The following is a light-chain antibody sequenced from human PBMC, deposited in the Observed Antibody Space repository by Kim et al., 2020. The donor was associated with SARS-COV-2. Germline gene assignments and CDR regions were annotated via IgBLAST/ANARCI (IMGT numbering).Light chain of an antibody. CDR2: FDK. V-gene: IGLV3-21*01. CDR3: QVWDSSTDHVI. J-gene: IGLJ2*01. Sequence: PGETATSPCGGNDIGRKSVAWYQQRPGQAPALVIYFDKDRPSGIPERFSGSNSENSATLTISRVEVGDEADYYCQVWDSSTDHVIFGGGTQLTVL. CDR1: DIGRKS.